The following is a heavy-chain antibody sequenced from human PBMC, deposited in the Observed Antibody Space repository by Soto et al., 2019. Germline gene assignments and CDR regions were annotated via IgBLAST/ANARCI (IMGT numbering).Heavy chain of an antibody. CDR2: TIPMFPST. D-gene: IGHD2-15*01. CDR1: GGGFSHYA. Sequence: QVQLVQSGAEAQKPGSSVKVSCKASGGGFSHYAISWVRQAPGHGLEWMGGTIPMFPSTNYAQKFHGRLTITADESTTTAYMELSSLRSEDTAVYFCASSVVLGTLDIEYFDYWGQGTLVTVSS. CDR3: ASSVVLGTLDIEYFDY. V-gene: IGHV1-69*01. J-gene: IGHJ4*02.